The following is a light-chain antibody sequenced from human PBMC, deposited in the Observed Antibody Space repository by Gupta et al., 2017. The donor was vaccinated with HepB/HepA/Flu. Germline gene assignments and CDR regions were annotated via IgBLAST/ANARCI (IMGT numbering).Light chain of an antibody. CDR2: RNN. Sequence: ISCSGSSSNIGSNYVYWYQQLPGTAPKLLIYRNNQRPSGVPDRFSGSKSGTSASLAISGLRSEDEADYYCAAWDDSLSGLVVCGGGTKLNVL. CDR1: SSNIGSNY. V-gene: IGLV1-47*01. CDR3: AAWDDSLSGLVV. J-gene: IGLJ2*01.